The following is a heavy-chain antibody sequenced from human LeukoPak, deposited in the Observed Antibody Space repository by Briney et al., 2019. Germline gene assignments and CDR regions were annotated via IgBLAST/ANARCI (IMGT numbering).Heavy chain of an antibody. J-gene: IGHJ4*02. Sequence: GGSLRLSCAASGFTFSSYGMHWVRQAPGKGLVWVAVISYDGSNKYYADSVKGRFTISRDNSKNTLYLQMNSLRAEDTAVYYCAKDLGYCSGGSCYFIDYWGQGTLVTVSS. CDR1: GFTFSSYG. D-gene: IGHD2-15*01. CDR3: AKDLGYCSGGSCYFIDY. V-gene: IGHV3-30*18. CDR2: ISYDGSNK.